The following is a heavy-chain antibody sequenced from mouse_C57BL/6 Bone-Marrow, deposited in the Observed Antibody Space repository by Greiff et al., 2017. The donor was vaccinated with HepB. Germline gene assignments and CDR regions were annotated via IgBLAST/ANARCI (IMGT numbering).Heavy chain of an antibody. V-gene: IGHV1-81*01. J-gene: IGHJ2*01. Sequence: QVQLQQSGAELARPGASVKLSCKASGYTFTSYGISWVKQSIGQGLEWIGWIYPISGNIYYNEKFKGKATLTADKSSSTAYMELRSLTSEDSAVYFCARSPFWGQGTTLTVSS. CDR1: GYTFTSYG. CDR2: IYPISGNI. CDR3: ARSPF.